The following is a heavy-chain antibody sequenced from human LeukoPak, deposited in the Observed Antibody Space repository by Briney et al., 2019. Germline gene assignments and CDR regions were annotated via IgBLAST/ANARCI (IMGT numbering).Heavy chain of an antibody. J-gene: IGHJ5*02. Sequence: GSLRLSCVVSGFTFNRCWMNWVRQAPGKGLEWIGYISDSGSTNYNPSLRSRVTISVDTSKNQFSLKLSSVTAADTALYYCARYDYGDCWFDPWGQGTLVTVSS. CDR1: GFTFNRCW. V-gene: IGHV4-59*01. CDR3: ARYDYGDCWFDP. CDR2: ISDSGST. D-gene: IGHD4-17*01.